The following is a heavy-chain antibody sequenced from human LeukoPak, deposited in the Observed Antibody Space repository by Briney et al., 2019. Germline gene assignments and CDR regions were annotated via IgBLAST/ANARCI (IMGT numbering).Heavy chain of an antibody. D-gene: IGHD1-26*01. J-gene: IGHJ3*02. Sequence: PETLSLTCTVSGGSISSYYWSWIRQPPGKGLEWIGYIYYSGSTNYNPSLKSRVTISVDTSKNQFSLKLSSVTAADTAVYYCARGYSGSQPDAFDIWGQGTMVTVSS. CDR1: GGSISSYY. CDR3: ARGYSGSQPDAFDI. V-gene: IGHV4-59*01. CDR2: IYYSGST.